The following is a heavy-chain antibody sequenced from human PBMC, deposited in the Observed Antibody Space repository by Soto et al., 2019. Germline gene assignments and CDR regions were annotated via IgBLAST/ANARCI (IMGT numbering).Heavy chain of an antibody. CDR1: GYTFTSYA. CDR3: ARENGQQLSSEYFQH. J-gene: IGHJ1*01. CDR2: INAGNGNT. D-gene: IGHD6-13*01. V-gene: IGHV1-3*01. Sequence: QVQLVQSGAEVKKPGASVKVSCKASGYTFTSYAMHWVRQAPGQRLEWMGWINAGNGNTKYSQKFQGRVTITRGTSASTAYMELSSLRSEHTAVYYCARENGQQLSSEYFQHWGQGTLVTVSS.